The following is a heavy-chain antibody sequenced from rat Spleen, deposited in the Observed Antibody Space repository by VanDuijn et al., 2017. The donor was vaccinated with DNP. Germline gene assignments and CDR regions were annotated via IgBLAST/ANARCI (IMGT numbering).Heavy chain of an antibody. CDR3: ARPNEYYGYKGDWYFDF. V-gene: IGHV3-1*01. CDR2: ISYSGST. D-gene: IGHD1-9*01. CDR1: GYSITSNY. Sequence: EVQLQESGPGLVKPSQSLSLTCSVTGYSITSNYWGWIRKFPGDKMEWIGHISYSGSTGYNPSLKSRISISRDTSKNQFFLHLNSVTTEDTATYYCARPNEYYGYKGDWYFDFWGQGVMVTVSS. J-gene: IGHJ2*01.